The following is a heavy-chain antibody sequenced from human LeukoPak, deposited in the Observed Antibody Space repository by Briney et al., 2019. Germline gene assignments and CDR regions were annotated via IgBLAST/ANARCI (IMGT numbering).Heavy chain of an antibody. CDR3: ARGPLGDFWSGYYSDGMDV. J-gene: IGHJ6*02. Sequence: SETLSLTCTVSGGSISSYYWSWIRQPPGKGLEWIGYIYYSGSTNYNPSLKSRVTISVDTSKNQFSLKLSPVTAADTAVYYCARGPLGDFWSGYYSDGMDVWGQGTTVTVSS. CDR2: IYYSGST. CDR1: GGSISSYY. V-gene: IGHV4-59*12. D-gene: IGHD3-3*01.